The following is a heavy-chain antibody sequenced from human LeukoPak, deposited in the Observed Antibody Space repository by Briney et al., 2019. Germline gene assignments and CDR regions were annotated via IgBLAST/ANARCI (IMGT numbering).Heavy chain of an antibody. CDR3: ARDLAAYNGYRRGGWFDP. CDR2: INHSGST. J-gene: IGHJ5*02. D-gene: IGHD1-26*01. CDR1: GGSFSGYY. Sequence: SETLSLTCAVYGGSFSGYYWSWIRQPPGKGLEWIGEINHSGSTNYNPSLKSRVTISVDTSKNQFSLKLSSVTAADTAVYYCARDLAAYNGYRRGGWFDPWGQGTLVTVSS. V-gene: IGHV4-34*01.